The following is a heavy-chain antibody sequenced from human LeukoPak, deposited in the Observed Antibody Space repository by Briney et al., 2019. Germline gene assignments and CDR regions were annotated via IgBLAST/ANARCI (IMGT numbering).Heavy chain of an antibody. J-gene: IGHJ4*02. Sequence: ASVKVSCKASGGTFSSYGISWVRQAPGQGLEWMGGIIPIFGTANYAQKFQGRVTITADESTSTAYMELSSLRSEDTAVYYCARENVVRGLFDYWGQGTLVTVSS. CDR2: IIPIFGTA. V-gene: IGHV1-69*13. CDR1: GGTFSSYG. CDR3: ARENVVRGLFDY. D-gene: IGHD3-10*01.